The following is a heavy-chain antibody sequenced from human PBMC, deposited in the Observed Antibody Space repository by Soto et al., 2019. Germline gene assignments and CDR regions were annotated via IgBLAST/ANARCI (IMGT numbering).Heavy chain of an antibody. D-gene: IGHD3-3*01. CDR2: ILYDGNKK. J-gene: IGHJ4*02. CDR3: ARDRGIDLRPIGY. CDR1: AFTFSSYG. Sequence: GGSLRLSCAASAFTFSSYGMHWVRQAPGKGLEWVAVILYDGNKKYYADSVKGRFTISRDNSKNTLYLQMNSLRGEDTAVYYCARDRGIDLRPIGYWGQGTLVTVSS. V-gene: IGHV3-30*03.